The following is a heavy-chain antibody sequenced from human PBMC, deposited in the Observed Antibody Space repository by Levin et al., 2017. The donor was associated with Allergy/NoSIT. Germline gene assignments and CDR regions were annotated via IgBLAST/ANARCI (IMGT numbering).Heavy chain of an antibody. V-gene: IGHV5-51*01. CDR3: ARRGTRDYYYYMDV. CDR2: IYPGDSVT. Sequence: GGSLRLSCQGSGYSFTSYWIGWVRQMPGNGLEWMGIIYPGDSVTRYSPSFQGQVTISADKSISTAYLQWSSLKASDTAIYYCARRGTRDYYYYMDVWGKGTTVTVSS. J-gene: IGHJ6*03. D-gene: IGHD1-1*01. CDR1: GYSFTSYW.